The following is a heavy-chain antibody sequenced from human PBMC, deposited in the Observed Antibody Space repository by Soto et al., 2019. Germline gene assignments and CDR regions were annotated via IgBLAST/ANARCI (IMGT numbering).Heavy chain of an antibody. CDR3: ASSVLVTSTMNYFDL. CDR2: IYPDDSDT. V-gene: IGHV5-51*01. CDR1: GYSFSNFW. J-gene: IGHJ4*02. Sequence: GESLKISCQASGYSFSNFWVAWVRQMPGEGLEWLGIIYPDDSDTRYSPSFLGQVTISADKSIKTTYLQWSSLKASDTAIYFCASSVLVTSTMNYFDLWGQGTLVTVSS. D-gene: IGHD2-8*02.